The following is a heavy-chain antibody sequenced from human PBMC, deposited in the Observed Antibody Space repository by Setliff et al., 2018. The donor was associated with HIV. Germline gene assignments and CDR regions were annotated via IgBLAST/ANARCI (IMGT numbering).Heavy chain of an antibody. D-gene: IGHD3-10*01. CDR3: ARDYYGSGSYYNLDY. J-gene: IGHJ4*02. CDR1: GGTLSSYA. CDR2: IIPVFGTT. Sequence: SVKVSCKASGGTLSSYAISWVRQAPGQGLDWMGGIIPVFGTTNYAQKFQGRVTITADESTSTAYMELSSLRSEDTAVYYCARDYYGSGSYYNLDYWGQGTLVTVSS. V-gene: IGHV1-69*13.